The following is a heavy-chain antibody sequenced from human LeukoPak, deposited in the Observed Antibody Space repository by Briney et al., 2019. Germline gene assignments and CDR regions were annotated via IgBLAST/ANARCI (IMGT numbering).Heavy chain of an antibody. CDR2: INHSGGT. CDR3: ARGRGWLPYYFDY. Sequence: SETLSLTCAVYGGSFSGYYWSWIRQPPGKGLDWIGEINHSGGTNYNPSLKSRVTISVDTSKNQFSLKLSVVTAADTAVYYCARGRGWLPYYFDYWGQGTLVTVSS. J-gene: IGHJ4*02. V-gene: IGHV4-34*01. CDR1: GGSFSGYY. D-gene: IGHD5-12*01.